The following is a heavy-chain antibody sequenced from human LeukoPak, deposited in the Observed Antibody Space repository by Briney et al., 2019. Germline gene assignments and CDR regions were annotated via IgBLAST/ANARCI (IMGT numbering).Heavy chain of an antibody. CDR2: INHSGST. Sequence: SETLSLTCAVYGGSFSGYYWSWIRQPPGKGLEWIGEINHSGSTNYNPSLKSRATISVDTSKNQFSLKLSSVTAADTAVYYCARLKLGAYFDLWGRGTLVTVSS. D-gene: IGHD3-16*01. CDR1: GGSFSGYY. J-gene: IGHJ2*01. V-gene: IGHV4-34*01. CDR3: ARLKLGAYFDL.